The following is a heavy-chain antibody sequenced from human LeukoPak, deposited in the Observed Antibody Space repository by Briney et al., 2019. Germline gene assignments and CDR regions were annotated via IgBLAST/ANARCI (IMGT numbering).Heavy chain of an antibody. CDR3: ARVGDWNDLVY. D-gene: IGHD1-1*01. CDR2: IHYSGTT. Sequence: SETLSLTCTVSGGSISSYYWSWIRQSPGKGPEWIGYIHYSGTTNYNPSLKSRVTMLLDTSKNQFSLRLTSVTAADTAAYYCARVGDWNDLVYWGQGTLVTVSS. CDR1: GGSISSYY. J-gene: IGHJ4*02. V-gene: IGHV4-59*01.